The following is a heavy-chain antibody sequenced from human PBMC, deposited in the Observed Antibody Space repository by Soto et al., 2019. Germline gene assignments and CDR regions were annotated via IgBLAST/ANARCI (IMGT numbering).Heavy chain of an antibody. Sequence: GGLKRHSSGAAGLTFRNHEMNWISKNTGKGLEWVGRIKSKTDGGTTDYAAPVKGRFTISRDDSKNTLYLQMNSLKTEDTAVYYCTPSIAVAEFYYYGMDVWGQGTTVTVSS. CDR2: IKSKTDGGTT. CDR1: GLTFRNHE. J-gene: IGHJ6*02. D-gene: IGHD6-19*01. CDR3: TPSIAVAEFYYYGMDV. V-gene: IGHV3-15*01.